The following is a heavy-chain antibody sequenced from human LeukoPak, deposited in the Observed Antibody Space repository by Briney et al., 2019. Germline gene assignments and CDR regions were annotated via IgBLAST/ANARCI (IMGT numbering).Heavy chain of an antibody. J-gene: IGHJ4*02. V-gene: IGHV1-8*02. D-gene: IGHD2-15*01. CDR2: MNPNSGNT. CDR1: GGTFSSYA. Sequence: ASVKVSCKASGGTFSSYAISWVRQATGQGLEWMGWMNPNSGNTGYAQKFQGRVTMTRNTSISTAYMELSSLRSEDTAVYYCARDLRGYCSGGSCYYFDYWGQGTLVTVSS. CDR3: ARDLRGYCSGGSCYYFDY.